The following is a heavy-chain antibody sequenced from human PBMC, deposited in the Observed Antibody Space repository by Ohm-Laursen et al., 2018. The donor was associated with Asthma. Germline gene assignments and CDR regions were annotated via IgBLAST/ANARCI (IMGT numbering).Heavy chain of an antibody. Sequence: SLRLSCSASGFTFSSYAMHWVRQAPGKGLEWVAVISYDGSNKYYADSVKGRFTISRDNSKNTLYLQMNSLGAEDTAVYYCARDFLGGFGLPLGYCSGGSCGGPDCWGQGTLVTVSS. CDR1: GFTFSSYA. CDR2: ISYDGSNK. V-gene: IGHV3-30-3*01. D-gene: IGHD2-15*01. J-gene: IGHJ4*02. CDR3: ARDFLGGFGLPLGYCSGGSCGGPDC.